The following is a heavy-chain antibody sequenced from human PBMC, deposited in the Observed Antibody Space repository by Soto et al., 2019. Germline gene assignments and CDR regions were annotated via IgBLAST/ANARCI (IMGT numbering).Heavy chain of an antibody. J-gene: IGHJ2*01. CDR2: IYYSGST. D-gene: IGHD4-17*01. CDR3: ARCHYGDIEGINTHYWYFDL. Sequence: QVQLQESGPGLVKPSQTLSLTCTVSGGSISSGDYYWSWIRQPPGKGLEWIGYIYYSGSTYYNPSLKSRVTISVDTSKNQFSLKLSSVTAADTAVYYCARCHYGDIEGINTHYWYFDLWGRGTLVTVSS. V-gene: IGHV4-30-4*01. CDR1: GGSISSGDYY.